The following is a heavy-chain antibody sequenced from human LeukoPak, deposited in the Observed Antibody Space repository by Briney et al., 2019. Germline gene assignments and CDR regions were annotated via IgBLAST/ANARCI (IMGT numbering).Heavy chain of an antibody. J-gene: IGHJ4*02. Sequence: GGSLRLSCEASGFTFSTYAMHWVRQAPGKGLEWVALISHDGSDKNYADSVKGRFTISRDNSNSTLYLQMDSLRGDDAAVYYCAKAVGSISWSFDYWGQGTLVTVCS. CDR3: AKAVGSISWSFDY. D-gene: IGHD6-13*01. CDR2: ISHDGSDK. V-gene: IGHV3-30*18. CDR1: GFTFSTYA.